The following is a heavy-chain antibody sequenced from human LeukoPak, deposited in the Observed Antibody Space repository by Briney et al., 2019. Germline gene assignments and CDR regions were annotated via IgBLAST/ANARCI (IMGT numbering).Heavy chain of an antibody. D-gene: IGHD6-19*01. J-gene: IGHJ4*02. CDR1: AGSIRNYY. CDR3: VSQTGYSSGPFDY. V-gene: IGHV4-59*04. Sequence: SETLSLTCNISAGSIRNYYWTWFRQPPGKGLEWIGNIYYSGSTYYNPSLKSRVTISVDTSKNQFSLKLSSVTAADTAVYYCVSQTGYSSGPFDYWGQGTLVTVSS. CDR2: IYYSGST.